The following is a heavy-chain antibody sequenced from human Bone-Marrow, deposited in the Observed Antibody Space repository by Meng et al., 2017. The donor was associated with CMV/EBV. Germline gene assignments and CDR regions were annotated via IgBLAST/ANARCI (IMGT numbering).Heavy chain of an antibody. Sequence: GESLKISCAASGFTFSSYSMNWVRQAPGKGLEWVSSISSSSSYIYYADSVKGRFTISRDNAKNSLYLQMNSLRAEDTAVYYCATVGASDAFDIWGQGTLVTVSS. CDR1: GFTFSSYS. D-gene: IGHD1-26*01. CDR3: ATVGASDAFDI. V-gene: IGHV3-21*01. J-gene: IGHJ3*02. CDR2: ISSSSSYI.